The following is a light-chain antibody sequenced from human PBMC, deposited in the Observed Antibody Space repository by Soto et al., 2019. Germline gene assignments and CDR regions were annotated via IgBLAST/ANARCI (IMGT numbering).Light chain of an antibody. V-gene: IGKV3-11*01. J-gene: IGKJ1*01. CDR3: QQRTEWPPT. Sequence: EIVLTQSPATLALSPGERATLSYRASQSVSTYLAWYQQKPGQAPRLLIYDASNRATGIPARFSGSGSGTDFTLAISSLEPEDFAVYYCQQRTEWPPTFGQGTKVEIK. CDR2: DAS. CDR1: QSVSTY.